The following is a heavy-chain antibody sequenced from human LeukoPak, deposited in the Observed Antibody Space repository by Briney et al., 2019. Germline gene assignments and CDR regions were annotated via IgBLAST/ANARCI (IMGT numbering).Heavy chain of an antibody. CDR3: AKDHGR. V-gene: IGHV3-23*01. CDR2: ISGSGGST. J-gene: IGHJ4*02. Sequence: GGSLRLSCAASGFTFSNYAMSWVRQAPGKGLEWVASISGSGGSTYYADSVKGRFTISRDNPKKTLYLQMDSLRAEDTAVYYCAKDHGRWGQGTLVTVSS. D-gene: IGHD3/OR15-3a*01. CDR1: GFTFSNYA.